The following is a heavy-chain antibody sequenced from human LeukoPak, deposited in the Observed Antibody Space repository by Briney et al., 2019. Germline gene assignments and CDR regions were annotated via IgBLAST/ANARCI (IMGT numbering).Heavy chain of an antibody. Sequence: PGGSLRLSCAASGFTFSSYGMHWVRQAPGKGLEWVAFIRYDGSNKYYADSVKGRFTISRDNSKNTLYLQMNSLTAEDTAVYYCAKERDAAMVTIDYWGQGTLVTVSS. J-gene: IGHJ4*02. CDR3: AKERDAAMVTIDY. D-gene: IGHD5-18*01. CDR2: IRYDGSNK. CDR1: GFTFSSYG. V-gene: IGHV3-30*02.